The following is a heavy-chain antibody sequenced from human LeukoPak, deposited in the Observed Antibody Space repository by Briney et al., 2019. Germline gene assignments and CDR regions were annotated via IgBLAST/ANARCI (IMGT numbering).Heavy chain of an antibody. D-gene: IGHD3-22*01. Sequence: PGGSLRLSCAASGFTFSSYGMHWVRQAPGKGLEWVAVISYDGSNKYYADSVKGRFTISRDNAKNSLILQMNSLRAEDTAVYYCARGVGNYRYYFDSWGQGTLVTVSS. CDR3: ARGVGNYRYYFDS. V-gene: IGHV3-30*03. CDR1: GFTFSSYG. J-gene: IGHJ4*02. CDR2: ISYDGSNK.